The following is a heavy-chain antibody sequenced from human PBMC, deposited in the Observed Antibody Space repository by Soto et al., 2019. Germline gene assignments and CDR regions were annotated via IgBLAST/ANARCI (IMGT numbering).Heavy chain of an antibody. CDR3: ARIMCGGDCYDFDY. CDR1: GFTFSSYG. J-gene: IGHJ4*02. D-gene: IGHD2-21*02. CDR2: IWYDGSNK. Sequence: QVQLVESGGGVVQPGRSLRLSCAASGFTFSSYGMHWVRQAPGKGQEWVAVIWYDGSNKYYADSVKGRFTISRDNSKNTLYLQMNSLRAEDTAVYYCARIMCGGDCYDFDYWGQGTLVTVSS. V-gene: IGHV3-33*01.